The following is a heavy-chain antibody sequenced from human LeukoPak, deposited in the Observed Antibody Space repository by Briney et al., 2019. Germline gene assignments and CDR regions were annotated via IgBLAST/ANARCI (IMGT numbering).Heavy chain of an antibody. CDR1: GYTFTSYY. CDR3: ARALGLLYYYGSGSQGGYYGMDA. V-gene: IGHV1-46*01. Sequence: ASVKVSCKASGYTFTSYYMHWVRQAPGQGLEWMGIINPSGGSTSYAQKFQGRVTMTRDTSTSTVYMELSSLRSEDTAVYYCARALGLLYYYGSGSQGGYYGMDAWGQGTTVTVSS. D-gene: IGHD3-10*01. CDR2: INPSGGST. J-gene: IGHJ6*02.